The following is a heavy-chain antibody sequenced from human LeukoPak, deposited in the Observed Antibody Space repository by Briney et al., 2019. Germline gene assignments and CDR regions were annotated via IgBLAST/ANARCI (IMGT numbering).Heavy chain of an antibody. CDR1: GYIFTAHY. CDR3: ARVKSYYYDTSDKDAFDI. D-gene: IGHD3-22*01. V-gene: IGHV1-46*01. Sequence: ASVKVSCKASGYIFTAHYMHWVRQAPGQGLEWMGIINPRGGSTSYTQKFQGRVTMTRDTSTSTVYMELSSLRSEDTAVYYCARVKSYYYDTSDKDAFDIWGQGTMVTVSS. CDR2: INPRGGST. J-gene: IGHJ3*02.